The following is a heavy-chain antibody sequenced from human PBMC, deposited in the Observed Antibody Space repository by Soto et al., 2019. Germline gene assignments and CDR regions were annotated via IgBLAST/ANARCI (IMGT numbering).Heavy chain of an antibody. CDR3: ARDPQRRDGYNFDY. V-gene: IGHV3-11*01. CDR2: ISSSGTTI. J-gene: IGHJ4*02. Sequence: QVQLVESGGGLVKPGGSLRLSCAASGFSFSDSHMSWIRQAPGKGLECVSYISSSGTTIYYADSVKGRFTISRDNAKTSLYLQMTSVRADDTAVYYCARDPQRRDGYNFDYWGQGTLVTVSS. CDR1: GFSFSDSH. D-gene: IGHD5-18*01.